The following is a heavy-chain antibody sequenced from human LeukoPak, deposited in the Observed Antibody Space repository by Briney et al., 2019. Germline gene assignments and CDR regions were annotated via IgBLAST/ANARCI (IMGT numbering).Heavy chain of an antibody. CDR2: ISSSSSTI. V-gene: IGHV3-48*01. Sequence: GGSLRLSCAASGFTFSSYSMNWVRQAPGKGLEWVSYISSSSSTIYYADSVKGRFTISRDNAKNSLYLQMNSLRAEDTAVYYCARTLVVVMYYGMDVWGQGTTVTVSS. CDR1: GFTFSSYS. D-gene: IGHD3-22*01. J-gene: IGHJ6*02. CDR3: ARTLVVVMYYGMDV.